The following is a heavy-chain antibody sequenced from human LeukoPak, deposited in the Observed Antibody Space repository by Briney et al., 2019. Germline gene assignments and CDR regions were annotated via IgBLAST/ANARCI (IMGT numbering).Heavy chain of an antibody. CDR3: ASPVQLLWFGELYNYHAFDI. D-gene: IGHD3-10*01. Sequence: SETLSLTCTVSGGSISSYYWGWIRQPPGKGLEWIGSIYYSGSTYYNPSLKSRVTISVDTSKNQFSLKLSSVTAADTAVYYCASPVQLLWFGELYNYHAFDIWGQGTMVTVSS. V-gene: IGHV4-39*01. CDR2: IYYSGST. CDR1: GGSISSYY. J-gene: IGHJ3*02.